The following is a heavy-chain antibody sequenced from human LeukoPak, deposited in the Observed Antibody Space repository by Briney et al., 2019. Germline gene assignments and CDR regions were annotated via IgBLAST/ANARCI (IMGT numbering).Heavy chain of an antibody. CDR1: GCSISSYY. CDR3: ASGYSSGWYYCDY. D-gene: IGHD6-19*01. V-gene: IGHV4-59*01. Sequence: SETLSLTCTVSGCSISSYYWSWIRQPPGKGLEWIGYINYSGSTNYNPSLKSRVTISVDTSKNQFSLKLSSVTAADTAVYYCASGYSSGWYYCDYWGQGTMVTVSS. J-gene: IGHJ4*02. CDR2: INYSGST.